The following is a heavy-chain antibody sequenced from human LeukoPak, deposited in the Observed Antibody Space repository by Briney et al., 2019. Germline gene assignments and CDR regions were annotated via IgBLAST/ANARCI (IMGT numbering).Heavy chain of an antibody. CDR3: AREGERVTIFGVTQANAFDI. Sequence: GGSLRLSCAASGFTFNTYDISWVRQAPGKGLEWVSYINNIGTTIYYADSVKGRFTISRDNAKNSLYLQMNSLREEDTGIYYCAREGERVTIFGVTQANAFDIWGQGTMDTVSS. V-gene: IGHV3-48*03. D-gene: IGHD3-3*01. CDR1: GFTFNTYD. CDR2: INNIGTTI. J-gene: IGHJ3*02.